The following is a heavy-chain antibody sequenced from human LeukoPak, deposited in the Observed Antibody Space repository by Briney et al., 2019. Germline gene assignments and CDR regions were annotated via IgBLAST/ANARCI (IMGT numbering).Heavy chain of an antibody. V-gene: IGHV1-2*02. CDR1: GYTFTGYY. J-gene: IGHJ3*01. CDR2: INPNSGGT. CDR3: ARDLGGYCSSTSCAPA. D-gene: IGHD2-2*01. Sequence: ASAKVSCKASGYTFTGYYMHWVRQAPGQGLEWMGWINPNSGGTNYAQKFQGRVTMTRDTSISTAYMELSRLRSDDTAVYYCARDLGGYCSSTSCAPAWGQGTMVTVSS.